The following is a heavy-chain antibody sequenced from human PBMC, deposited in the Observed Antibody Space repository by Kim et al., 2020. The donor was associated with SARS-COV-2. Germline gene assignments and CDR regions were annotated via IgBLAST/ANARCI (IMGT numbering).Heavy chain of an antibody. D-gene: IGHD1-26*01. CDR2: MSYDVSVK. Sequence: GGSLRLSCEASGFTLTKYGMHWVRQAPGTGLECVAFMSYDVSVKHYGETVKGRFTSSRDTSKDTLFLHMDSLRAEDPAVYFCSRGAVSGKYAFGIWVQGSLVTVYS. J-gene: IGHJ3*02. V-gene: IGHV3-30*03. CDR3: SRGAVSGKYAFGI. CDR1: GFTLTKYG.